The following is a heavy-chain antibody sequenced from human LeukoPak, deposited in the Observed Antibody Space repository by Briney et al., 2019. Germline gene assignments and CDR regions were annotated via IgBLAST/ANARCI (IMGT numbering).Heavy chain of an antibody. V-gene: IGHV3-48*03. CDR2: ISSGGDTI. CDR1: GFTFSSYE. Sequence: PGGSLRLSCAASGFTFSSYEMNWVRQAPGKGLDWVSYISSGGDTIYYADSVKGRFTISRDNAKNSLYLQMNSLRAEDTAVYYCARDNYDTGGYYFDWGQGTLVTVSS. CDR3: ARDNYDTGGYYFD. D-gene: IGHD3-22*01. J-gene: IGHJ4*02.